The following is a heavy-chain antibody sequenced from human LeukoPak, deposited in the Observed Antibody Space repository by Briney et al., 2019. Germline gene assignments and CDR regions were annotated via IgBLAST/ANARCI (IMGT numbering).Heavy chain of an antibody. CDR1: GFTFSSYA. J-gene: IGHJ4*02. D-gene: IGHD3-9*01. V-gene: IGHV3-23*01. Sequence: GGSLRLSCAASGFTFSSYAMSWVRQAPGKGLDWAATISDSGDNTYYADSVEGRFTISRDNSKNTLYLQMNSLRAEDTAVYYCARSGDDILTGYHIDYWGQGTLVTVSS. CDR2: ISDSGDNT. CDR3: ARSGDDILTGYHIDY.